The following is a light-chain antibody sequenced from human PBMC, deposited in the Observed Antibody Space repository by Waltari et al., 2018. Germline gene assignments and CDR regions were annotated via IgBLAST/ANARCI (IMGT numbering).Light chain of an antibody. CDR1: SLRSYY. CDR3: HSRDASGVGGS. J-gene: IGLJ2*01. V-gene: IGLV3-19*01. Sequence: SSELTQDPTVSVAMGQTVRITCQGDSLRSYYASWYRQRPGQAPVLVLFDRNYRPSWVPARCAGSTSDNTAVLTITGAQAGDEASYDCHSRDASGVGGSFGGGTKLTVL. CDR2: DRN.